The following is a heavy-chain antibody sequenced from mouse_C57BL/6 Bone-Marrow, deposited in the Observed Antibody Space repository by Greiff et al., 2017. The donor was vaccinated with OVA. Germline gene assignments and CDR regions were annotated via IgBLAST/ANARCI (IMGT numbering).Heavy chain of an antibody. J-gene: IGHJ1*03. CDR1: GYTFTSYW. Sequence: QVQLQQPGAELVRPGTSVKLSCKASGYTFTSYWMHWVKQRPGQGLEWIGVIDPSDSYTNYNQKFKGKATLTVDTSSSTAYMQLSSLTSEDSAVYYCARFSDGFYWYFDVWGTGTTVTVSS. CDR2: IDPSDSYT. CDR3: ARFSDGFYWYFDV. D-gene: IGHD2-3*01. V-gene: IGHV1-59*01.